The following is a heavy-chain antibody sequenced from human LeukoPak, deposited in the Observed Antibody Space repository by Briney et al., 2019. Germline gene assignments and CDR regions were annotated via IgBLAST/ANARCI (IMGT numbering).Heavy chain of an antibody. J-gene: IGHJ3*02. CDR1: GYTLTELS. D-gene: IGHD3-10*01. CDR2: FDPEDGET. Sequence: ASVKVSCKVSGYTLTELSMHWVRQAPGKGLEWMGGFDPEDGETIYAQKFQGRVTMTEDTSTDTAYMELSSLRSEDTAVYYCATDSPMVRGVITAFDIWGQGTMVTVSS. V-gene: IGHV1-24*01. CDR3: ATDSPMVRGVITAFDI.